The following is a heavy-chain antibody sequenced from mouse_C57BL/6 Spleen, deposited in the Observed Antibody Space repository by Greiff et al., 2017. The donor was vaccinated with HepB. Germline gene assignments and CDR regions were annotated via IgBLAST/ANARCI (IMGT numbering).Heavy chain of an antibody. CDR3: TREAFHYYGSSYQYYFDY. V-gene: IGHV5-9-1*02. D-gene: IGHD1-1*01. CDR2: ISSGGDYI. J-gene: IGHJ2*01. CDR1: GFTFSSYA. Sequence: EVMLVESGEGLVKPGGSLKLSCAASGFTFSSYAMSWVRQTPEKRLEWVAYISSGGDYIYYADTVKGRFTISRDNARNTLYLQMSSLKSEDTAMYYCTREAFHYYGSSYQYYFDYWGQGTTLTVSS.